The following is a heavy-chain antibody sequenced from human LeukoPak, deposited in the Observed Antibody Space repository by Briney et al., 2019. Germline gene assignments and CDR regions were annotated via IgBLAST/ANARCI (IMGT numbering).Heavy chain of an antibody. D-gene: IGHD4-17*01. CDR2: INPSDGST. J-gene: IGHJ3*02. V-gene: IGHV1-46*01. CDR1: GYTFTNYY. Sequence: GASVKVSCKASGYTFTNYYMHWVRQAPGQGLEWMGIINPSDGSTNYAQQFKGRVTMTRDTSTSTVYMDLSSLRSEDTAVYYCGNQLRGDAFDIWGQGTMVTVSS. CDR3: GNQLRGDAFDI.